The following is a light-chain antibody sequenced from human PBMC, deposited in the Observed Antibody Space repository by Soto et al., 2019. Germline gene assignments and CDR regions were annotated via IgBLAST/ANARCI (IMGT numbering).Light chain of an antibody. CDR1: QHIHSW. Sequence: DIQMTQSPSSVSASVGDRVTITCRASQHIHSWLAWYQQKLGKAPKLLIFTASSLQSGVPSRFSGSGSGTYFTLTISSLQPEDVATYYCQQSLSIPPTFGQGTKVAIK. J-gene: IGKJ1*01. CDR3: QQSLSIPPT. CDR2: TAS. V-gene: IGKV1-12*01.